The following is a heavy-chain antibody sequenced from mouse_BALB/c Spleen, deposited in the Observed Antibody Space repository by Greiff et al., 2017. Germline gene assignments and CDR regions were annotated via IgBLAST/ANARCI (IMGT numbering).Heavy chain of an antibody. Sequence: EVQLQQSGPGLVKPSQSLSLTCTVTGYSIPSDYAWNWIRQFPGNKLEWMGYISYSGSTSYNPSLKSRISITRDTSKNQFFLQLNSVTTEDTATYYCAREGAYWGQGTLVTVSA. J-gene: IGHJ3*01. V-gene: IGHV3-2*02. CDR1: GYSIPSDYA. CDR3: AREGAY. CDR2: ISYSGST.